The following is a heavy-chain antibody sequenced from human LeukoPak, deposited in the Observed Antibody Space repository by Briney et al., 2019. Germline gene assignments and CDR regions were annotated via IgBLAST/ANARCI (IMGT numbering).Heavy chain of an antibody. D-gene: IGHD3-10*01. CDR1: GYTFTGYY. J-gene: IGHJ5*02. V-gene: IGHV1-2*02. CDR3: AREEGVVRGAGPWFDP. Sequence: ASVKVSCKASGYTFTGYYMHWVRQAPGQGLEWMGWINPNSGGTNYAQKFQGRVTMTRDTSISTAYMELSRLRSDDTAVYYCAREEGVVRGAGPWFDPWGQGTLVTVSS. CDR2: INPNSGGT.